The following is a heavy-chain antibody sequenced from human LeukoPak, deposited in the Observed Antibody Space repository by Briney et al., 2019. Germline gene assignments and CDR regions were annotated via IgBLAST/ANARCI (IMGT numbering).Heavy chain of an antibody. CDR1: GYTFNSYS. D-gene: IGHD5-12*01. CDR3: AREGGAWIL. CDR2: INPGTGNT. V-gene: IGHV1-3*01. Sequence: GASVKVSCKASGYTFNSYSIHWVRQAPGQRLEWMGWINPGTGNTRYSQNFQGRVTISRDTSASTAYMEMSSLRAEDTALYYCAREGGAWILWGQGTLVTVSS. J-gene: IGHJ4*02.